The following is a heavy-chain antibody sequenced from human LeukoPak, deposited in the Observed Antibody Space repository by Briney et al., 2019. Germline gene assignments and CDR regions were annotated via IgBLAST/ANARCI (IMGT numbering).Heavy chain of an antibody. CDR2: IYYSGSA. J-gene: IGHJ4*02. V-gene: IGHV4-39*01. CDR3: ARVSSSSWAYFDY. CDR1: GDSISSSSYY. Sequence: SETLSLTCTVSGDSISSSSYYWGWIRQPPGKRLEWIGTIYYSGSAYYYPSLKSRVTISVDTSKNQLSLKLSSVTAADTAVYYCARVSSSSWAYFDYWGQGTLVTVSS. D-gene: IGHD6-13*01.